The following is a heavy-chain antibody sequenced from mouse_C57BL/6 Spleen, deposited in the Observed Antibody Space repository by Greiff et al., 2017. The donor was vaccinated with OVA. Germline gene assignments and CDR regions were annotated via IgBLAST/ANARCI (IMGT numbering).Heavy chain of an antibody. V-gene: IGHV5-6*01. J-gene: IGHJ3*01. Sequence: EVQLQQSGGDLVKPGGSLKLSCAASGFTFSSYGMSWVRQTPDKRLEWVATISSGGSYTYYPDSVKGRFTISRDNAKNTLYLQMSSLKSEDTAMYYCARHNYGSLFAYWGQGTLVTVSA. CDR3: ARHNYGSLFAY. CDR2: ISSGGSYT. D-gene: IGHD1-1*01. CDR1: GFTFSSYG.